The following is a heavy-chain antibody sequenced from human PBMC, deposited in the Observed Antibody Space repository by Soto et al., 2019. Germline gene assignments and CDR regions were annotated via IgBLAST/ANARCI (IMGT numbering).Heavy chain of an antibody. CDR1: GFTFSSYA. V-gene: IGHV3-23*01. D-gene: IGHD3-22*01. CDR3: AKDQLRITMIVVVNFFDY. CDR2: ISGSGGST. Sequence: PGGSLRLSCAASGFTFSSYAMSWVRQAPGKGLEWVSAISGSGGSTYHADSVKGRFTISRDNSKNTLYLQMNSLRAEDTAVYYWAKDQLRITMIVVVNFFDYWGQGTLVTVSS. J-gene: IGHJ4*02.